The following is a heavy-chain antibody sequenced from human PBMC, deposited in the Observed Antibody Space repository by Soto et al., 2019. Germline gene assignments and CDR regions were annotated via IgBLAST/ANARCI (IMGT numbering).Heavy chain of an antibody. V-gene: IGHV3-30*03. CDR3: ARPIPRWSYHYGMDV. J-gene: IGHJ6*02. CDR2: ISFDGRKE. D-gene: IGHD2-15*01. Sequence: QLVESGGRGVQPGRSLRLSCEASEFTFSSYAMHWVRQAPGRGLEWVALISFDGRKEYYADSVKGRFTVSRDNSRSMVYLQMDSQRPDDTAIYYCARPIPRWSYHYGMDVWGQGTTVTVSS. CDR1: EFTFSSYA.